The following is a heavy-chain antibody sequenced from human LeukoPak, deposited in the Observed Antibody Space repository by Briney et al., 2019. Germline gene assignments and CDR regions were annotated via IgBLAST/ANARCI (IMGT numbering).Heavy chain of an antibody. CDR2: ISGSGANT. V-gene: IGHV3-23*01. CDR1: GFTFSSNP. Sequence: PGGSLRLSCAGSGFTFSSNPLSWVRRAPGKGLEWVSAISGSGANTYYGDSVRGRFTISRDNSKNPLYLQMNTLRADDTAVYYCATTKPARRYFDYWGQGILVTVSS. CDR3: ATTKPARRYFDY. D-gene: IGHD5-12*01. J-gene: IGHJ4*02.